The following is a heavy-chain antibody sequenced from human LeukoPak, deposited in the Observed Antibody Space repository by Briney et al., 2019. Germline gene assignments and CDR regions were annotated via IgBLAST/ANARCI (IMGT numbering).Heavy chain of an antibody. Sequence: GGSLRLSCAASGFTFSSYGMHWVRQAPGKGLEWVVFIRYDGSNKYYADSVKGRFTISRDNSKNTLYLQMNSLRAEDTAVYYCAKDHYYGSGSYGPFDYWGQGTLVTVSS. D-gene: IGHD3-10*01. CDR3: AKDHYYGSGSYGPFDY. J-gene: IGHJ4*02. CDR2: IRYDGSNK. CDR1: GFTFSSYG. V-gene: IGHV3-30*02.